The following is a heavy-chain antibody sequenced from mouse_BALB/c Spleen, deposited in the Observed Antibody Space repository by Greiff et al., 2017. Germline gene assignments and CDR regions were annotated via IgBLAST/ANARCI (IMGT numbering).Heavy chain of an antibody. V-gene: IGHV2-9*02. CDR1: GFSLTSYG. J-gene: IGHJ3*01. Sequence: VQGVESGPGLVAPSQSLSITCTVSGFSLTSYGVHWVRQPPGKGLEWLGVIWAGGSTNYNSALMSRLSISKDNSKSQVFLKMNSLQTDDTAMYYCARDGVRWFAYWGQGTLVTVSA. CDR3: ARDGVRWFAY. CDR2: IWAGGST. D-gene: IGHD2-14*01.